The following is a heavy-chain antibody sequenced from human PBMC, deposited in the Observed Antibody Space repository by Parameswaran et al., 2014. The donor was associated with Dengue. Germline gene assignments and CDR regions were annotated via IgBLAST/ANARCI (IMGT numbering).Heavy chain of an antibody. CDR2: IYYSGST. Sequence: VRQAPGKGLEWIGSIYYSGSTYYNPSLKSRVTISVDTSKNQFSLKLSSVTAADTAVYYCARQAPGYDAFDIWGQGTMVTVSS. CDR3: ARQAPGYDAFDI. D-gene: IGHD6-25*01. J-gene: IGHJ3*02. V-gene: IGHV4-39*01.